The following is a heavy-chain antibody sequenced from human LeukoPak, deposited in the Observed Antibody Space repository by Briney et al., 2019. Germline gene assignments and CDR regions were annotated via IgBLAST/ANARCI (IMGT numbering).Heavy chain of an antibody. V-gene: IGHV4-39*01. J-gene: IGHJ6*03. CDR3: ARLPAITTYYYYDMDV. CDR1: GGSISSSTHY. D-gene: IGHD3-16*01. Sequence: KPSETLSLTCTVSGGSISSSTHYWGWIRQAPGKRLECIGTIYYSGSSYYNPSLKSRVTMSVDTSKNQFSLRLSSVTAADTAVYYCARLPAITTYYYYDMDVWGKGTMVTVSS. CDR2: IYYSGSS.